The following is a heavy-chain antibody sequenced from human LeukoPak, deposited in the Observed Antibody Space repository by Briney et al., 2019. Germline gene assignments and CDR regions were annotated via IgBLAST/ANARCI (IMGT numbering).Heavy chain of an antibody. Sequence: PSETLSLTCTVSGGSISGYYWSWIRQPPGKGLEWIGYMYYSGSTNYNPSLKSRVTISVDTSKNQFSLNLTSVTAADTAVYYCARESSGWYGMDVWGQGITVTVSS. CDR3: ARESSGWYGMDV. CDR1: GGSISGYY. J-gene: IGHJ6*02. CDR2: MYYSGST. V-gene: IGHV4-59*01. D-gene: IGHD6-19*01.